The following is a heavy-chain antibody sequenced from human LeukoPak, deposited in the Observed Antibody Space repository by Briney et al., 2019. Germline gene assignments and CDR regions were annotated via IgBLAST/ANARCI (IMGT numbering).Heavy chain of an antibody. CDR1: GGSFSGYY. CDR2: INHSGST. J-gene: IGHJ2*01. V-gene: IGHV4-34*01. D-gene: IGHD5-12*01. Sequence: SETLSLTCAVYGGSFSGYYWSWIRQPPGKGLEWIGEINHSGSTNYNPSLKSRVTISVDTSKNQFSLKLSSVTAADTAVYYCARGAWLRHFDLWGRGTLVTVSS. CDR3: ARGAWLRHFDL.